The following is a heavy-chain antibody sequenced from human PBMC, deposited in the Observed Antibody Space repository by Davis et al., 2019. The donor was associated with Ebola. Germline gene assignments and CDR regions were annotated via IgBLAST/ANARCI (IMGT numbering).Heavy chain of an antibody. V-gene: IGHV5-51*01. D-gene: IGHD5-24*01. Sequence: GESLKISCKTSGYLFTSFWIGWVRQMPGRGLEWMGIISPRDSDIRYSPSFQGQVTISVDMSISTAYLQWSSLKASDTAMYYCARQGDQMATIPSTPFDYWGQGTLVTASS. CDR2: ISPRDSDI. CDR3: ARQGDQMATIPSTPFDY. J-gene: IGHJ4*02. CDR1: GYLFTSFW.